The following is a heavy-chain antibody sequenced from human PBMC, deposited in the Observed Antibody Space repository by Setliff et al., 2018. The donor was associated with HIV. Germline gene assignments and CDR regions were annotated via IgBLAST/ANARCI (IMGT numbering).Heavy chain of an antibody. D-gene: IGHD4-17*01. V-gene: IGHV4-61*01. CDR3: ARDPPGYGDSKDY. Sequence: SETLSLTCSVSGGSVGSGSYYWSWIRQSPGKGLEWLGYSYYSGSTTYNPSLRSRVTISIDTSKNQFSLNLRSVTAEDTAVYYCARDPPGYGDSKDYWGQGKLVTVSS. CDR1: GGSVGSGSYY. CDR2: SYYSGST. J-gene: IGHJ4*02.